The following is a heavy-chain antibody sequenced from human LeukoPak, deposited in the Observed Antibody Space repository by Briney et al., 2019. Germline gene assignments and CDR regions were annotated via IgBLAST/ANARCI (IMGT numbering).Heavy chain of an antibody. J-gene: IGHJ4*02. CDR1: GFSFSSYW. CDR2: INSDGRST. CDR3: ARAVRAHPPADF. D-gene: IGHD3-3*01. V-gene: IGHV3-74*01. Sequence: GGSLRLSCAASGFSFSSYWMHWVRQAPGKGLVWVSRINSDGRSTTYADSVKGRSSISRDNAKNTLYLHLNSLRAEDTGVYYCARAVRAHPPADFWGQGTLVTVSS.